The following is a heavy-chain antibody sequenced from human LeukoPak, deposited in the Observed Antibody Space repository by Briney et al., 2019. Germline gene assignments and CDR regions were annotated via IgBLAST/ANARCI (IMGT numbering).Heavy chain of an antibody. V-gene: IGHV1-46*01. D-gene: IGHD5-24*01. CDR2: ISPSGGST. Sequence: ASVKVSCKAFGYTFTGYWMHWVRQAPGQGPEWMGVISPSGGSTIYAQEFKGRVTLTRDMSTSTDYLELSSLRSEDTAVYYCARDNSVRDEAWWFNPWGREPWSPSPQ. CDR1: GYTFTGYW. CDR3: ARDNSVRDEAWWFNP. J-gene: IGHJ5*02.